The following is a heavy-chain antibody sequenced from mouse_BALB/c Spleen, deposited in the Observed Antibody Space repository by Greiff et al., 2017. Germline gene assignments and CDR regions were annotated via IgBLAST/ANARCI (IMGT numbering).Heavy chain of an antibody. J-gene: IGHJ3*01. Sequence: VKLVESGPGLVAPSQSLSITCTVSGFSLTSYGVHWVRQPPGKGLEWLGVIWAGGSTNYNSALMSRLSISKDNSKSQVFLKMNSLQTDDTAMYYCARDLITTATWFAYWGQGTLVTVSA. CDR1: GFSLTSYG. D-gene: IGHD1-2*01. CDR2: IWAGGST. V-gene: IGHV2-9*02. CDR3: ARDLITTATWFAY.